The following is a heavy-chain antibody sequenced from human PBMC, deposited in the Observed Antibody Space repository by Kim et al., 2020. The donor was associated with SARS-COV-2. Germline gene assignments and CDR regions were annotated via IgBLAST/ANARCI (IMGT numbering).Heavy chain of an antibody. CDR3: TTASPDYYGSGSYLGGLDY. D-gene: IGHD3-10*01. V-gene: IGHV3-15*01. Sequence: GGSLRLSCAASGFTFSNAWMSWVRQAPGKGLEWVGRIKSKTDGGTTDYAAPVKGRFTISRDDSKNTLYLQMNSLKTEDTAVYYCTTASPDYYGSGSYLGGLDYWGQGTLVTVSS. CDR1: GFTFSNAW. J-gene: IGHJ4*02. CDR2: IKSKTDGGTT.